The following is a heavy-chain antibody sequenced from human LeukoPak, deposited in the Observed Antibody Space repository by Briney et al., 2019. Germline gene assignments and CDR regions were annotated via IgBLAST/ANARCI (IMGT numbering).Heavy chain of an antibody. V-gene: IGHV3-23*01. D-gene: IGHD3-3*01. J-gene: IGHJ4*02. Sequence: PGGSLRLSCAASGFTFSSYGMHWVRQAPGKGLGWVSAISGSGGSTYYADSVKGRFTISRDNSKNTLYLQMNGLRAEDTAVYYCVRGTAFWNGVDYWGQGTLVTVSS. CDR2: ISGSGGST. CDR3: VRGTAFWNGVDY. CDR1: GFTFSSYG.